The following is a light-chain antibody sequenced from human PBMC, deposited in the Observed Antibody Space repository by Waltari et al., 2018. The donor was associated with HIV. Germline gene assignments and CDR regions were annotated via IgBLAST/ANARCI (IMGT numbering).Light chain of an antibody. V-gene: IGLV2-23*02. CDR3: CSYAGSSTFVV. Sequence: QSALTQPDSVSGSPGQSITISCTGTSSDVGSYYLVSWYQQHPGKAPKLIIYEVSKLPSGVSNRFSGSKSGNTASLTISGLQAEDEADYYCCSYAGSSTFVVFGGGTKLTVL. CDR2: EVS. CDR1: SSDVGSYYL. J-gene: IGLJ2*01.